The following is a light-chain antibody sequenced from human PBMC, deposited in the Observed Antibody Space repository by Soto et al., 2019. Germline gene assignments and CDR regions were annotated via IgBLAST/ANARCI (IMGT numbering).Light chain of an antibody. CDR3: QQYETFSGT. J-gene: IGKJ1*01. CDR2: DAS. CDR1: QSISNL. V-gene: IGKV1-5*01. Sequence: DIQMTQSPSTLSASVGDRVTITCRASQSISNLLAWYQQKPGQAPKLPIYDASNLESGVPSRFTGSGSGTEFTLTIASLQPDDFATYYCQQYETFSGTFGPGTKVDIK.